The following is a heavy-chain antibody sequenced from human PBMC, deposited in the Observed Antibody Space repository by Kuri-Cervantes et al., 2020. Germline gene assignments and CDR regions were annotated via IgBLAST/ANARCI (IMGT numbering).Heavy chain of an antibody. CDR1: GSTFSSYG. CDR3: ARGTGIAVAGIIFS. CDR2: IWYDGSNK. Sequence: GESLKISCAASGSTFSSYGMHWVRQAPGKGLEWVAVIWYDGSNKYYADSVKGRFTISRDNSKNTLYLQMNSLRAEDTAVYYCARGTGIAVAGIIFSWGQGTLVTVSS. J-gene: IGHJ5*02. V-gene: IGHV3-33*01. D-gene: IGHD6-19*01.